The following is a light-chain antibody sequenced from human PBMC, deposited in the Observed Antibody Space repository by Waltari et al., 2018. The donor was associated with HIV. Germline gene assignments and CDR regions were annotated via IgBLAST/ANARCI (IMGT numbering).Light chain of an antibody. CDR2: PIH. J-gene: IGLJ3*02. Sequence: SALTQDPAVSVALGQAVSITCQGDSLRPYYASWYLQKPGQAPVLVISPIHNRPSGIPDRFSGSSSGNTASLTITGAQAEDEGDYYCNSRDRAGHHVVFGGGTKLTVL. CDR1: SLRPYY. CDR3: NSRDRAGHHVV. V-gene: IGLV3-19*01.